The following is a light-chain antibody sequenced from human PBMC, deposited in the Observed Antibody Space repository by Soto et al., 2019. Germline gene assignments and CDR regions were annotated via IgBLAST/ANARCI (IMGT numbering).Light chain of an antibody. CDR2: GAS. J-gene: IGKJ4*01. CDR1: ESFARTY. Sequence: EIVLTQSPGTLSLSPGERATLSCRASESFARTYLVWYQQKPGQAPRLLIHGASSRATGIPDRFSGSNSGTDFTLTISRLEPEDSAVYYCQQYGASPLTFGGGTKVEIK. CDR3: QQYGASPLT. V-gene: IGKV3-20*01.